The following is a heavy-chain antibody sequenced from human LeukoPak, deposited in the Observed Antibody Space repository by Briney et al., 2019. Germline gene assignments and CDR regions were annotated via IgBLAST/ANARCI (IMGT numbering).Heavy chain of an antibody. J-gene: IGHJ4*02. CDR3: AKDSGAFGDYYFDY. CDR1: GFTFSSYS. V-gene: IGHV3-21*01. Sequence: PGGSLRLSCAASGFTFSSYSMNWVRQAPGKGLEWVSSISSSSSYIYYADSVKGRFTISRDNAKNSLYLQMNSLRAEDTAVYYCAKDSGAFGDYYFDYWGQGTLVTVSS. CDR2: ISSSSSYI. D-gene: IGHD4-17*01.